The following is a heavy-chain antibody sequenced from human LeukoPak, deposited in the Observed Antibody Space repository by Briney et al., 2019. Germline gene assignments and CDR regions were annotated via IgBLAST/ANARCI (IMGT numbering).Heavy chain of an antibody. D-gene: IGHD3-10*01. V-gene: IGHV3-9*01. J-gene: IGHJ4*02. CDR1: GFTFDDYA. CDR2: ISWNSGHI. Sequence: GGSLRLSCAASGFTFDDYAMHWVRQAPGKGLEWVSGISWNSGHIGYADSVKGRFTISRDNAKNSLYLQMNSLRAEDTALYYCVKDGATYYGSGSLDYWGRGTLVTVSS. CDR3: VKDGATYYGSGSLDY.